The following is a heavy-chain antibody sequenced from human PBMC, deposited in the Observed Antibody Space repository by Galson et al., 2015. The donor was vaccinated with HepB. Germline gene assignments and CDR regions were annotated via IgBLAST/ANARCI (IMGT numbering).Heavy chain of an antibody. Sequence: SLRLSCAASGFTFSSYSMNWVRQAPGKGLEWVSSISSSSSYIYYADSVKGRFTISRDNAKNSLYLQMNSLRAEDTAVYYCARDRVVGRIAAAGTLPFDYWGQGTLVTVTS. D-gene: IGHD6-13*01. CDR1: GFTFSSYS. J-gene: IGHJ4*02. V-gene: IGHV3-21*01. CDR3: ARDRVVGRIAAAGTLPFDY. CDR2: ISSSSSYI.